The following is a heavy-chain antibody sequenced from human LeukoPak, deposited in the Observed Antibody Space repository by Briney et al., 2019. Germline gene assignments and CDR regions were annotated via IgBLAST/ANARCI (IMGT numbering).Heavy chain of an antibody. Sequence: PGGSLRLSCAASGFTVSTNYMTWVRQAPGKGLEWVSAISGSGGSTYYADSVKGRFTISRDNSKNTLYLQMNSLRAEDTAVYYCAKAWATESGYFDYWGQGTLSPSPQ. V-gene: IGHV3-23*01. CDR3: AKAWATESGYFDY. D-gene: IGHD3-3*01. CDR2: ISGSGGST. CDR1: GFTVSTNY. J-gene: IGHJ4*02.